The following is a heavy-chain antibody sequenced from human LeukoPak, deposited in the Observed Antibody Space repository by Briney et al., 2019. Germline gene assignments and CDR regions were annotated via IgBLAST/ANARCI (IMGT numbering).Heavy chain of an antibody. CDR1: GYTFTSYG. CDR3: ARGDKAVPDY. CDR2: IIPILGIA. J-gene: IGHJ4*02. V-gene: IGHV1-69*04. Sequence: SVKVSCKASGYTFTSYGISWVRQAPGQGLEWMGRIIPILGIANYAQKFQGRVTITADKSTSTAYMELSSLRSEDTAVYYCARGDKAVPDYWGQGTLVTVSS. D-gene: IGHD5-18*01.